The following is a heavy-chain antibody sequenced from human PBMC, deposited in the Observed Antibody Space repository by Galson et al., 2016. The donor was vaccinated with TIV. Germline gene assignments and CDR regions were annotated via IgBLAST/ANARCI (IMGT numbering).Heavy chain of an antibody. CDR3: ATTGVTTGFEY. J-gene: IGHJ4*02. CDR2: IYGGGGT. V-gene: IGHV3-66*02. D-gene: IGHD4-17*01. CDR1: GFSISSNY. Sequence: SLRLSCAASGFSISSNYMNWVRQAPGEGLEWVSFIYGGGGTDYADSVRGRFTISRDDSKNTLYLQMNSLRTEDTAVYYCATTGVTTGFEYWGQGALVTVSS.